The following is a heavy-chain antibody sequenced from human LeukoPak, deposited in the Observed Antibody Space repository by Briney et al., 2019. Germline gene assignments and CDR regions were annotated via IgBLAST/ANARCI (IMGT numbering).Heavy chain of an antibody. J-gene: IGHJ5*02. D-gene: IGHD3-10*01. V-gene: IGHV4-39*01. CDR3: ARHRYYGSGNIWFDP. Sequence: SETLSLTCTVSGGSISSSSYYWGWIRQPPGKGLEWIGSIYYSGSTYYNPSLKSRATISVDTSKNQFSLKLSSVTAADTAVYYCARHRYYGSGNIWFDPWGQGTLVTVSS. CDR2: IYYSGST. CDR1: GGSISSSSYY.